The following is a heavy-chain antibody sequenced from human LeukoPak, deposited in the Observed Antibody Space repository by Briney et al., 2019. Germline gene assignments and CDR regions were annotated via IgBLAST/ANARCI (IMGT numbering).Heavy chain of an antibody. Sequence: ASETLSLTCTVSGGSIDNYYWSWIRQPAGKGLEWIGRIFPSGSTNYNPSLKSRVTMSIDTSKRQFSLRLTSVTAADTAVYYCARNSTRYTTVPLDYWGQGTLVAVSS. D-gene: IGHD1-14*01. CDR1: GGSIDNYY. J-gene: IGHJ4*02. V-gene: IGHV4-4*07. CDR3: ARNSTRYTTVPLDY. CDR2: IFPSGST.